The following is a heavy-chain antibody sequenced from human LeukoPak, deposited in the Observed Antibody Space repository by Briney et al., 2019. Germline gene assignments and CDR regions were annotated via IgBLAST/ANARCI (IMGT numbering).Heavy chain of an antibody. Sequence: SETLSLTCAVYGGSFSGYYWSWIRQPPGKGLEWIGEINHSGSTNYNPSLKSRVTISVDTSKNQFSLKLSSVTAADTAVYYCARGRSSTTVSLDYWGQGTLVTASS. CDR1: GGSFSGYY. D-gene: IGHD2/OR15-2a*01. V-gene: IGHV4-34*01. CDR3: ARGRSSTTVSLDY. J-gene: IGHJ4*02. CDR2: INHSGST.